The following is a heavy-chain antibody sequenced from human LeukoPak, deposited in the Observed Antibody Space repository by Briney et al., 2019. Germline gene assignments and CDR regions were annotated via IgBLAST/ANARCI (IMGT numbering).Heavy chain of an antibody. CDR2: ILYDGSNK. D-gene: IGHD6-13*01. CDR3: AKRRLSATDTGVLDN. V-gene: IGHV3-30*02. CDR1: GFTFSGYG. Sequence: GGSLRLSCAASGFTFSGYGMHWVRQAPGKGLEWVAFILYDGSNKYYADSVKGRFIISRDNSENTVYLQMNSLRGEDTAVYYCAKRRLSATDTGVLDNWGQGTLVTVSS. J-gene: IGHJ4*02.